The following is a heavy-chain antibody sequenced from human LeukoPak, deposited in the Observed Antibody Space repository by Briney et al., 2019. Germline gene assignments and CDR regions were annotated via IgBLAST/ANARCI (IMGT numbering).Heavy chain of an antibody. CDR2: IYYSGDT. J-gene: IGHJ4*02. D-gene: IGHD6-19*01. Sequence: SETLSLTCTVSGGFISSSGYYWAWIRQPPGGGLEWFGSIYYSGDTYYNPSLKSRVTISGDTSKNQFSLNLSSGTAADTAVFFCVRAVRLGPFLYYFDYWGQGTLVTVSS. CDR1: GGFISSSGYY. V-gene: IGHV4-39*01. CDR3: VRAVRLGPFLYYFDY.